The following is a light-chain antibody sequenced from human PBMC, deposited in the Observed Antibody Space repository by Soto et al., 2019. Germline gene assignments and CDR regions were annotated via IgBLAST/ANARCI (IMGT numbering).Light chain of an antibody. Sequence: EIVLTQSPATLSLSPGERATFSCRASQSVSSDLVWYQQKPGQAPRLLIYDASNRATGIPARCSGSGSGTDLTLTISSLEPEDFAAYYCQQRSNWPPLTFGGGTKVEIK. J-gene: IGKJ4*01. CDR3: QQRSNWPPLT. V-gene: IGKV3-11*01. CDR2: DAS. CDR1: QSVSSD.